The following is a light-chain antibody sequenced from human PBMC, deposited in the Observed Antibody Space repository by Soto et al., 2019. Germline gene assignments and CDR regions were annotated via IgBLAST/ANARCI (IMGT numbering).Light chain of an antibody. CDR1: QSVSSSS. Sequence: EIVLTQSPGTLSLSPGERATLSCRASQSVSSSSLAWYQQKPGQAPRLLIYGASSRATGIPDRFSGSGSGTDFTLTISRLEPEDFAVYYCQQYGSSPTFGQGTRLE. CDR3: QQYGSSPT. CDR2: GAS. V-gene: IGKV3-20*01. J-gene: IGKJ5*01.